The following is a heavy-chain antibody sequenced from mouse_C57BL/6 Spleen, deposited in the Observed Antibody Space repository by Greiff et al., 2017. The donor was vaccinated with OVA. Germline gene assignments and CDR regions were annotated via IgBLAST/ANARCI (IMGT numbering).Heavy chain of an antibody. D-gene: IGHD2-1*01. Sequence: VQLQQPGAELVRPGSSVKLSCKASGYTFTSYWMHWVKQRPIQGLEWIGNIDPSDSETHYNQKFKDKATLTVDKSSSTAYMQLSSLTSEDSAVYYCAREEGYGNYSYYFDYWGQGTTRTVSS. CDR2: IDPSDSET. CDR1: GYTFTSYW. J-gene: IGHJ2*01. V-gene: IGHV1-52*01. CDR3: AREEGYGNYSYYFDY.